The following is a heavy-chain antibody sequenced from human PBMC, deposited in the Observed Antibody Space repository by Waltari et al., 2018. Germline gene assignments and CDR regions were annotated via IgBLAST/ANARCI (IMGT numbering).Heavy chain of an antibody. D-gene: IGHD6-19*01. CDR3: ARCDTSGWYEGHY. Sequence: EEQLLESGGGLVRPGGSLRLSCEASGFTFPTYALTWVRPAPGKGLEWVSAISRKGDTTHYSESVKGRFTISRDNSKNTVYLQMNSLRVEDTALYYCARCDTSGWYEGHYWGQGTLVTVSS. CDR2: ISRKGDTT. CDR1: GFTFPTYA. V-gene: IGHV3-23*01. J-gene: IGHJ4*02.